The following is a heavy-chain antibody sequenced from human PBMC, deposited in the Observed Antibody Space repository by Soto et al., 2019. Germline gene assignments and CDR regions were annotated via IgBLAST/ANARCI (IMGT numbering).Heavy chain of an antibody. D-gene: IGHD4-17*01. V-gene: IGHV4-59*01. CDR2: IYYSGST. J-gene: IGHJ4*02. CDR1: GGSISSYY. Sequence: SETLSLTCTVSGGSISSYYWSWIRQPPGKGLEWIGYIYYSGSTNYNPSLKSRVTISVDTSKNQFSLKLSSVTAADTAVYYCARASDYGDYVFLDYWGQGTLVTVSS. CDR3: ARASDYGDYVFLDY.